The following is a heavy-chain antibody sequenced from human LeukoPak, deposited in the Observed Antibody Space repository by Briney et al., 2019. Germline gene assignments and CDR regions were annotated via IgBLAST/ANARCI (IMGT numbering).Heavy chain of an antibody. CDR3: ARDLAAVPGPRMDV. CDR2: INPDGTER. Sequence: GGSLRLSCAASGFSFSTYWMSWVRQAPGKGLEWVALINPDGTERYYVDSVKGRFTISRGNAKNSLDLQMDSLRAEDTAMYSCARDLAAVPGPRMDVWGQGTTVTVS. V-gene: IGHV3-7*03. J-gene: IGHJ6*02. D-gene: IGHD6-19*01. CDR1: GFSFSTYW.